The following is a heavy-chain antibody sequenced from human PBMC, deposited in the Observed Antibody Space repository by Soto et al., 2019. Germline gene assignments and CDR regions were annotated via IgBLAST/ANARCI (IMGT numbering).Heavy chain of an antibody. CDR3: AKVAGTTYYYYYGMDV. CDR2: ISGSGDNT. Sequence: EVQLLESGGGLVQPGGSLRLSCAASGFTFASYAMGWVRQAPGKGLEWVSAISGSGDNTYYADSVKGRFTISRDNSKNTLYLQMNSLRAEDTAIYSCAKVAGTTYYYYYGMDVWGQGTTVTVSS. J-gene: IGHJ6*02. D-gene: IGHD6-25*01. CDR1: GFTFASYA. V-gene: IGHV3-23*01.